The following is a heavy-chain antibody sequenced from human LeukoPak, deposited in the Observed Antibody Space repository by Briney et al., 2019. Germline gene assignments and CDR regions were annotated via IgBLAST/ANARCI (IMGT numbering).Heavy chain of an antibody. V-gene: IGHV3-30-3*01. Sequence: AGSLTLSCAASGFTFSSYAMHWVRQAPGKGLEWVAVISYDGSNKYYADSVKGRFTISRDNSKNTLYLQMNSLRAEDTAVYYCARDRDGYNSKSLDYWDQGTVVTVSS. CDR1: GFTFSSYA. CDR2: ISYDGSNK. D-gene: IGHD5-24*01. CDR3: ARDRDGYNSKSLDY. J-gene: IGHJ4*02.